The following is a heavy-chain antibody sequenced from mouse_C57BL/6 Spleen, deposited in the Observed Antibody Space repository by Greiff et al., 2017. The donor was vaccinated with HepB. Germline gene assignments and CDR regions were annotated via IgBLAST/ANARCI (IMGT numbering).Heavy chain of an antibody. V-gene: IGHV1-55*01. Sequence: QVQLQQSGAELVKPGASVKMSCKASGYTFTSYWITWVKQRPGQGLEWIGDIYPGSGSTNYNEKFKSKATLTVDTSSSTAYMQLSSLTSEDSAVYYCARSGYGSSYRYYFDYWGQGTTLTVSS. J-gene: IGHJ2*01. D-gene: IGHD1-1*01. CDR2: IYPGSGST. CDR1: GYTFTSYW. CDR3: ARSGYGSSYRYYFDY.